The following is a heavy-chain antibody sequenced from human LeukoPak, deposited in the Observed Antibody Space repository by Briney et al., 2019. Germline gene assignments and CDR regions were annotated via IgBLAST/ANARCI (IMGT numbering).Heavy chain of an antibody. CDR1: GFTFNNYA. J-gene: IGHJ6*02. CDR3: AKYPGVGPKYYYYYGMDV. Sequence: GGSLRLSCAASGFTFNNYAMGWVRQAPGKGLEWVSAISGSGSSTYYTDSVKGRFTISRDNSKNTLYLQMNSLRAEDTAVYYCAKYPGVGPKYYYYYGMDVWGQGTTVTVSS. V-gene: IGHV3-23*01. D-gene: IGHD1-26*01. CDR2: ISGSGSST.